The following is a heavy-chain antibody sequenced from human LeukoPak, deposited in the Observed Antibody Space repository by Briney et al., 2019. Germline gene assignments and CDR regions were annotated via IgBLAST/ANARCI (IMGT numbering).Heavy chain of an antibody. CDR2: ISRNGGST. V-gene: IGHV3-64D*09. CDR1: GFTFSSYA. Sequence: PAGSLTPSCSASGFTFSSYAMHWVRQAPGKGLEYASAISRNGGSTYYADSVKGRFTISRDNSKNTLYLQMRSLRAEDTAVYYCVKDYGYCTNGVCYTPLVEPSGQGRLGTVSS. CDR3: VKDYGYCTNGVCYTPLVEP. J-gene: IGHJ5*02. D-gene: IGHD2-8*01.